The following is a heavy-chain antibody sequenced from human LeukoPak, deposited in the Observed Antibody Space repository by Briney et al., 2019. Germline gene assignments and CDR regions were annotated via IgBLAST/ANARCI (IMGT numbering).Heavy chain of an antibody. V-gene: IGHV3-74*01. CDR2: INSGGSGT. CDR3: ATYLGPLTEY. CDR1: GFAFSSNW. Sequence: PGGSLRLSCAASGFAFSSNWMHWVRQTPGKGLVWVSRINSGGSGTSYAASVEGRFTISRDNVKNTLYLQMDSLRAEDTAVYYCATYLGPLTEYWGQGTLVTVSS. J-gene: IGHJ4*02. D-gene: IGHD7-27*01.